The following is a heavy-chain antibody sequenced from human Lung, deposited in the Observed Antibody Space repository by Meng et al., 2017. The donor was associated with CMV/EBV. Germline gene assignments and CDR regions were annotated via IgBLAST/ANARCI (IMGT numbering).Heavy chain of an antibody. CDR2: VNPYNGDG. CDR1: GYTLTTYG. CDR3: VRAVHGLEI. Sequence: ASXXVSCKASGYTLTTYGINWVRQAPGQGLEWMGWVNPYNGDGGYAQRFQGRVTVTTDTSINTAYLELTSLRSDDTAVYYCVRAVHGLEIWGQETTVTVSS. J-gene: IGHJ6*02. D-gene: IGHD4-17*01. V-gene: IGHV1-8*01.